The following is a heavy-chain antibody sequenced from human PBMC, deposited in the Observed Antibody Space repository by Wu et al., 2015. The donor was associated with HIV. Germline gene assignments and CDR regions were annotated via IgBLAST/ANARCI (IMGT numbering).Heavy chain of an antibody. CDR2: ISPYNGAT. Sequence: QVQLVQSGAEVKKPGSSVKGPPARLLETSSANIPSTGCDRPPGQGLEWMGWISPYNGATDYNEKFQGRVTVTSDTSTTTVFMELRTLTSDDTALYFCARDPSGLYCSGGVCKFAPFDAWGPGTLVTVSS. J-gene: IGHJ4*02. D-gene: IGHD2-15*01. CDR3: ARDPSGLYCSGGVCKFAPFDA. CDR1: ETSSANIP. V-gene: IGHV1-18*01.